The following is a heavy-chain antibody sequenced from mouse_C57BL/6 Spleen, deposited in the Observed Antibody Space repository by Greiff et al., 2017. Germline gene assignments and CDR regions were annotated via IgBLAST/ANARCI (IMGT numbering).Heavy chain of an antibody. CDR1: GYTFTDYE. D-gene: IGHD2-4*01. J-gene: IGHJ3*01. Sequence: QVQLQQSGAELVRPGASVTLSCKASGYTFTDYEMHWVKQTPVHGLEWIGAIDPETGGNAYHQKFKGKAILTADKSSSTAYMELRRLTSEDSAVYYCTRRNDYDWFAYWGQGTLVTVSA. CDR2: IDPETGGN. V-gene: IGHV1-15*01. CDR3: TRRNDYDWFAY.